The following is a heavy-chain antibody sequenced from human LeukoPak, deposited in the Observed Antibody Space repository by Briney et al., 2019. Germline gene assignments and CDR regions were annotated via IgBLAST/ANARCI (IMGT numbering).Heavy chain of an antibody. V-gene: IGHV3-15*07. CDR3: ITPLPYSAQ. CDR2: IKPKTDGETT. J-gene: IGHJ4*02. CDR1: GFTFSNAY. D-gene: IGHD2-21*01. Sequence: GGSLRLSCAASGFTFSNAYMNWVRQAPGKGREWVGRIKPKTDGETTESAEPVKEIFSISRDDSNSMMYLQINSLTTEDTAVYYCITPLPYSAQGGQGTLVTVSS.